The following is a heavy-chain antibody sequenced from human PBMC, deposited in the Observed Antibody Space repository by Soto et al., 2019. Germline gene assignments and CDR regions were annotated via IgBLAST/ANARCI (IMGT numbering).Heavy chain of an antibody. D-gene: IGHD2-2*01. V-gene: IGHV3-66*01. CDR3: AIGHCSSTSCYAEYFQH. Sequence: GGSLRLSCAASGFTVSSNYMSWVRQAPGKGLEWVSVIYSGGSTYYADSVKGRFTISRDNSKNTLYLQMNSLRAEDTAVYYCAIGHCSSTSCYAEYFQHWGQGTLVTVSS. CDR2: IYSGGST. J-gene: IGHJ1*01. CDR1: GFTVSSNY.